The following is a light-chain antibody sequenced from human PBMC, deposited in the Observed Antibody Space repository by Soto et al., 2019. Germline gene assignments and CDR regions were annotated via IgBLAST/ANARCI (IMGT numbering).Light chain of an antibody. CDR2: ANT. CDR1: SSNIGADYD. J-gene: IGLJ3*02. V-gene: IGLV1-40*01. CDR3: QSYDSSLSGSM. Sequence: QSVLTQPPSVSGAPGQRVTISCTGSSSNIGADYDVHWYQQLPGAAPKLLIRANTHRPSGVPDRFSASKSGTSASLAITGLQADDEADYYCQSYDSSLSGSMFGGGTKLTVL.